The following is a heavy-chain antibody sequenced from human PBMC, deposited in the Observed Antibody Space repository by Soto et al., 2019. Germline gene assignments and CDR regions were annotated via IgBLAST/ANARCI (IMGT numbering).Heavy chain of an antibody. CDR2: IYWDDDK. D-gene: IGHD2-21*02. CDR1: GFSLSTSGVG. J-gene: IGHJ4*02. V-gene: IGHV2-5*02. CDR3: AHPTLAYCGGDCYYDY. Sequence: QITLKESGPTLVKPTQTLTLTCTFSGFSLSTSGVGVGWIRQPPGKALEWLALIYWDDDKRYSPSLKSRLTITKDTSKNQVVLTMTNMDPVDTATYSCAHPTLAYCGGDCYYDYWGQGTLVTVSS.